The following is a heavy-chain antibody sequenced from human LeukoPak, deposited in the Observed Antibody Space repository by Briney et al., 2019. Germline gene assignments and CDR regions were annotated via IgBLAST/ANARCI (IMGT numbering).Heavy chain of an antibody. V-gene: IGHV4-34*12. J-gene: IGHJ3*02. CDR1: GGSFDGYY. D-gene: IGHD3-22*01. CDR2: IVYSGST. Sequence: SETLSLTCAVFGGSFDGYYWTWIRQSPEKGLEWIGEIVYSGSTNYNPSLKSRVIISADTSKVQFSLTLSSVTAADTAVYYCARWSDSSGYYYVTAFDIWGQGTMVTVSS. CDR3: ARWSDSSGYYYVTAFDI.